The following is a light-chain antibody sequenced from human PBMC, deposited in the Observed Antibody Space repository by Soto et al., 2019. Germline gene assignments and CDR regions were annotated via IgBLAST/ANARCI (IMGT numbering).Light chain of an antibody. CDR1: SSDIGRHDY. CDR2: EVI. J-gene: IGLJ2*01. V-gene: IGLV2-14*01. CDR3: SSYSSGSTLLL. Sequence: QSVLTQPASVSGPPGQSITISCTGSSSDIGRHDYVSWYQHHPGKVPKVIIYEVIHRPSGVSNRFSVSKSGNTASLTISGLQAADEADYYCSSYSSGSTLLLFGGGTKVTVL.